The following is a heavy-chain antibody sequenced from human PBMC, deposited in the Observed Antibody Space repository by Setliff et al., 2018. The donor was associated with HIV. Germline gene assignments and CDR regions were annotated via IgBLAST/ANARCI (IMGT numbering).Heavy chain of an antibody. CDR1: GGSFSGYC. J-gene: IGHJ6*03. V-gene: IGHV4-34*01. CDR2: MQHSGRT. D-gene: IGHD3-22*01. CDR3: ARGFSGHYSFTGYMDV. Sequence: AETLSLTCAVYGGSFSGYCWSWIRQPPGKGLEWIGEMQHSGRTNYNPSLRSRVTISVDTSKKQFSLKLSSVTAADTVVYYCARGFSGHYSFTGYMDVWGKGTTVTVSS.